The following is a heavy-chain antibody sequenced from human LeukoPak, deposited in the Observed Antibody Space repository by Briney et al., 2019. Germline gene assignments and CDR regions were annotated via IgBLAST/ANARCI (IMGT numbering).Heavy chain of an antibody. CDR3: AKAWMVRGVLDY. Sequence: GGSLRLSCAASGFTFSSYGMHWVRQAPGKGLEWVAVIRYDGSNKYYADSVKGRFTISRDNSKNTLYLQMISLRAEDTAVYYCAKAWMVRGVLDYWGQGTLVTVSS. CDR1: GFTFSSYG. J-gene: IGHJ4*02. CDR2: IRYDGSNK. V-gene: IGHV3-30*02. D-gene: IGHD3-10*01.